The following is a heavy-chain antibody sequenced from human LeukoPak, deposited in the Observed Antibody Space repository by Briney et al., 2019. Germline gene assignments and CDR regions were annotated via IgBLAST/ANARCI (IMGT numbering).Heavy chain of an antibody. J-gene: IGHJ4*02. CDR3: AKDQAGDGYNSM. D-gene: IGHD5-24*01. Sequence: GGSLRLSCVTSGFTFSNCAMSWVRQAPGKGLEWVSTIHGASTFYSASVKGRFTISRDNSKNTLYLQMNSLRAEDTAIYYCAKDQAGDGYNSMWGQGTRVTISS. CDR1: GFTFSNCA. CDR2: IHGAST. V-gene: IGHV3-23*01.